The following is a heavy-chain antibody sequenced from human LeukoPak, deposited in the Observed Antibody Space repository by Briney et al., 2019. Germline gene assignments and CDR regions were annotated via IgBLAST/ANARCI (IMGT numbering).Heavy chain of an antibody. CDR2: IKEDGGEE. CDR3: ARNWYLTSYGMDV. V-gene: IGHV3-7*05. J-gene: IGHJ6*02. Sequence: GGSLRLSCAASGFXFRNYWITWVRQAPGKGLEWVANIKEDGGEEYYVDSVKGRFTISRDNAKNLLYLQLNSLRVEDTAVYYCARNWYLTSYGMDVWGQGTTVTVSS. D-gene: IGHD1-7*01. CDR1: GFXFRNYW.